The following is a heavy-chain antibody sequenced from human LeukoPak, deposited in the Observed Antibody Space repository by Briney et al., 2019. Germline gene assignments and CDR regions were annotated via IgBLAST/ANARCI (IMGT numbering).Heavy chain of an antibody. V-gene: IGHV3-74*01. CDR3: ARDDYYGSGSYSGTFDY. J-gene: IGHJ4*02. CDR2: IESDGSST. Sequence: GGSLRLSCAASGFTFSRHWMHWVRQAPGKGLVWVSRIESDGSSTFYADSVKGRFTISRDNSKNTLCLQMNSLRAEDTAVYYCARDDYYGSGSYSGTFDYWGQGTLVTVSS. CDR1: GFTFSRHW. D-gene: IGHD3-10*01.